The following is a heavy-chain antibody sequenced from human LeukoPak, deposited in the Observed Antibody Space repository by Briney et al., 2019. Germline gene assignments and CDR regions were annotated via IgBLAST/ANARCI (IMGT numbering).Heavy chain of an antibody. D-gene: IGHD3-10*01. CDR3: TRDSDQFGVPEVY. J-gene: IGHJ4*02. CDR2: MNPNSGNT. V-gene: IGHV1-8*01. CDR1: GYTFTSYD. Sequence: ASVKVSCKASGYTFTSYDINWVRQATGQGLEWMGWMNPNSGNTGYAQKFQGRVTMTRNTSISTAHMELSSLRSEDTAVYYCTRDSDQFGVPEVYWGQGTLVTVSS.